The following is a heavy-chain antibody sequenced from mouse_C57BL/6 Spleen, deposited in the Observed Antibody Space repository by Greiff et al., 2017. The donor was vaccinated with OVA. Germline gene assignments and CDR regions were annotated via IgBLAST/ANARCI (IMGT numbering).Heavy chain of an antibody. CDR2: ISNLAYSI. V-gene: IGHV5-15*01. D-gene: IGHD4-1*01. CDR1: GFTFSDYG. Sequence: EVKVVESGGGLVQPGGSLKLSCAASGFTFSDYGMAWVRQAPRKGPEWVAFISNLAYSIYYADTLTGRFTISRENAKNTLYLEMSSLRSEDTAMYYCARHANWGEFFDYWGQGTTLTVSS. CDR3: ARHANWGEFFDY. J-gene: IGHJ2*01.